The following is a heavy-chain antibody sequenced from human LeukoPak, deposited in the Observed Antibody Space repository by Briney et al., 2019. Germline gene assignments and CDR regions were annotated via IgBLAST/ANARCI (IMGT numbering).Heavy chain of an antibody. CDR3: ARDWRAIVATISTFDY. V-gene: IGHV1-18*01. CDR1: GYTFTSYG. D-gene: IGHD5-12*01. CDR2: ISAYNGNT. J-gene: IGHJ4*02. Sequence: GASVKVSCKASGYTFTSYGISWVRQAPGQGLEWMGWISAYNGNTNYAQKLQGRVTMTTDTSTSTAYMELRSLRSDDTAVYYCARDWRAIVATISTFDYWGQGTLVTVSS.